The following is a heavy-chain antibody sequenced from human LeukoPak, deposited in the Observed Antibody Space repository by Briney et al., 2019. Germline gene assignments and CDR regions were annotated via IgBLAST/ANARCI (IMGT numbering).Heavy chain of an antibody. CDR2: IRSKACGGTT. D-gene: IGHD5-18*01. J-gene: IGHJ4*02. V-gene: IGHV3-49*04. CDR3: TLGPGYSYGHAY. CDR1: GFTFSDYA. Sequence: GRSLRLSCTASGFTFSDYAMSWVRQAPGKGLGWVGCIRSKACGGTTEYAASVKGIFTISPDDPKSIAYLQMNSLKTADTAVYYCTLGPGYSYGHAYWGQGTLVTVSS.